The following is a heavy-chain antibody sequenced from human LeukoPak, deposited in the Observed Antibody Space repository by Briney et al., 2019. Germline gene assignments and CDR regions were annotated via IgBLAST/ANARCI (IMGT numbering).Heavy chain of an antibody. D-gene: IGHD4-23*01. CDR1: GYTLTNYD. Sequence: ASVKVSCKASGYTLTNYDINWVRQAPGQGLEWIGWISAYNGNTNYAQKLQGRVTMTTDTSTSTAYMELRSLRSDDTAVYYCGYGGNSVDYWGQGTLVTVSS. CDR2: ISAYNGNT. CDR3: GYGGNSVDY. V-gene: IGHV1-18*01. J-gene: IGHJ4*02.